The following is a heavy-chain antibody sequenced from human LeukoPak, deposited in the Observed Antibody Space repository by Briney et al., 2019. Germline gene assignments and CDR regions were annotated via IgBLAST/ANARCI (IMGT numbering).Heavy chain of an antibody. CDR2: VYYSGNT. CDR1: GGSISSSSYY. J-gene: IGHJ4*02. CDR3: TRHETGLDY. D-gene: IGHD3-9*01. V-gene: IGHV4-39*01. Sequence: PSETLSLTCTVSGGSISSSSYYWVWIRQPPGKGLEWMGTVYYSGNTYHSPSPKSRVTISVDTSKNQFSLKLSSVTAADTAVYYCTRHETGLDYWGQGTLVTVSS.